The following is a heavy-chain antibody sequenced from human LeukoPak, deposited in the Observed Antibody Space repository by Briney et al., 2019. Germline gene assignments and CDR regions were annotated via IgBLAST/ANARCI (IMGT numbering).Heavy chain of an antibody. CDR2: VIPIFGTA. CDR3: AGVGYCSSTSCYHYYYYMDV. J-gene: IGHJ6*03. CDR1: GGTFSSYA. V-gene: IGHV1-69*05. D-gene: IGHD2-2*01. Sequence: SVKVSCKASGGTFSSYAISWVRQAPGQGLEWMGGVIPIFGTANYAQKFQGRVTITTDESTSTAYMELSSLRSEDTAVYYCAGVGYCSSTSCYHYYYYMDVWGKGTTVTVSS.